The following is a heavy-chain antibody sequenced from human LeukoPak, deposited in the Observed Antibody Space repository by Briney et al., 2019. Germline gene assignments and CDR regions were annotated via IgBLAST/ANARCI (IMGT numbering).Heavy chain of an antibody. Sequence: PGGSLRLSCTASGFTFSTYWMSWVRQAPGKGLEWVANTREDGSEKYYVDSVKGRFTISRDNAKNSLYLQMNSLRAEDTAVYYCAREGSGSYFIDYWGQGTLVTVSS. V-gene: IGHV3-7*01. CDR3: AREGSGSYFIDY. J-gene: IGHJ4*02. CDR1: GFTFSTYW. D-gene: IGHD1-26*01. CDR2: TREDGSEK.